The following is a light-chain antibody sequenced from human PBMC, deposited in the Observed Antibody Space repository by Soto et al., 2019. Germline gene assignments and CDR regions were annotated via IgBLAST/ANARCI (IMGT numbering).Light chain of an antibody. CDR2: DAS. J-gene: IGKJ1*01. V-gene: IGKV3-15*01. Sequence: EIAMTQSPATMALSPGERATSSCRASQSVSSKLAWYQQKPGQAPRLLIYDASTRATGIPAKFSGSGSGTEFTLTISSLQSEEFAVYYCQQFNNWPRTVGQGTKVDNK. CDR3: QQFNNWPRT. CDR1: QSVSSK.